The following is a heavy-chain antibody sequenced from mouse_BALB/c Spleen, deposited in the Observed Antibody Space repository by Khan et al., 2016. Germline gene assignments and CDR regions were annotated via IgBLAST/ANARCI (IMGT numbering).Heavy chain of an antibody. CDR2: IHTDSSTI. J-gene: IGHJ4*01. CDR1: GFDLSRYW. Sequence: EVKLLESGGGLVQPGGSLKLSCAASGFDLSRYWMSWVRQAPGKRLEWIGEIHTDSSTINYTPSLKDKFIISRDNAKNTLYLQMSKVRSEDTALYYCASIGCCGTFDYWGEGTSVTVSS. CDR3: ASIGCCGTFDY. D-gene: IGHD2-14*01. V-gene: IGHV4-1*02.